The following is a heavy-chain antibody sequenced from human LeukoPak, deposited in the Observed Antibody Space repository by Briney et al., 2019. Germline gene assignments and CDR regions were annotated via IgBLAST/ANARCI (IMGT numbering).Heavy chain of an antibody. J-gene: IGHJ6*03. CDR1: GGSISSSHYY. V-gene: IGHV4-39*01. D-gene: IGHD3-10*01. CDR3: ARQISDYYYYYIDV. CDR2: IYYSGTT. Sequence: AETLSLTCTLSGGSISSSHYYWGWIRQTPGKGLEWIGTIYYSGTTYYNPSLESRATISEDTYKNQFSLTLRSVTAADTAVYYCARQISDYYYYYIDVWGKGTTVTVSS.